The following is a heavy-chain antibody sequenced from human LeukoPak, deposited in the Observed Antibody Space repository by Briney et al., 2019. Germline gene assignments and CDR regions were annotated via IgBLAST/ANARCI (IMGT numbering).Heavy chain of an antibody. CDR1: GGSISSGSYY. J-gene: IGHJ4*02. CDR2: IYTSGST. Sequence: SQTLSLTCTVSGGSISSGSYYWSWIRQPAGKGLEWIGRIYTSGSTNYNPSLKSRVTISVDTSKNQFSLKLRSVTAADTAVYYCASLPSNTVTHDYWGQGTLVTVSS. V-gene: IGHV4-61*02. D-gene: IGHD4-11*01. CDR3: ASLPSNTVTHDY.